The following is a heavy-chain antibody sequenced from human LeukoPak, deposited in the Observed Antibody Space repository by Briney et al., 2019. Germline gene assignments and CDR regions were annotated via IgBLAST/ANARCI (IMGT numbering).Heavy chain of an antibody. J-gene: IGHJ4*02. CDR3: ARAPDSSGWLYDY. D-gene: IGHD6-19*01. CDR2: IYTSGST. Sequence: SQTLSLTCTVSGGSTSSGSYYWSWIRQPAGKGLEWIGRIYTSGSTNYNPSLKSRVTISVDTSKNQFSLKLSSVTAADTAVYYCARAPDSSGWLYDYWGQGTLVTVSS. V-gene: IGHV4-61*02. CDR1: GGSTSSGSYY.